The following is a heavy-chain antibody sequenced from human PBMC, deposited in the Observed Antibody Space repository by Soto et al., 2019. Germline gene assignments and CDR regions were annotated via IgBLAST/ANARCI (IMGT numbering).Heavy chain of an antibody. CDR2: ISNTGAKT. D-gene: IGHD2-15*01. J-gene: IGHJ6*03. V-gene: IGHV3-23*01. Sequence: EVQLLESGGGLVQPGGSLRPSCAASGFTFSDYALSWVRQAPGEGPEWVSTISNTGAKTYYADSVKGRITVSRDNFKNTLSLQMNSLSAADTAVYYCAKGGNTNNNYYYYMDVWGKGTAVTVSS. CDR3: AKGGNTNNNYYYYMDV. CDR1: GFTFSDYA.